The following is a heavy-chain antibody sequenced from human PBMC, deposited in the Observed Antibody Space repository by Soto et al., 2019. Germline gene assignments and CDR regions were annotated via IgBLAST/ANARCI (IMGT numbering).Heavy chain of an antibody. V-gene: IGHV4-34*01. CDR3: ARAPGYCSSTGCYRYYYYYYMDV. CDR2: INHSGST. D-gene: IGHD2-2*02. Sequence: QVQLQQWGAGLLKPSETLSLTCAVYGGSFSGYYWSWIRQPPGKGLEWIGEINHSGSTNYNPSLKTRVTISVDTSKNQFSLKLSSVTAADTAVYYCARAPGYCSSTGCYRYYYYYYMDVWGKGTTVTVSS. J-gene: IGHJ6*03. CDR1: GGSFSGYY.